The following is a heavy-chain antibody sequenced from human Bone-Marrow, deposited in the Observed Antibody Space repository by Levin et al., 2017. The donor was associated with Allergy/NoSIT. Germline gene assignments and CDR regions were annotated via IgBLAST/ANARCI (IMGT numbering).Heavy chain of an antibody. J-gene: IGHJ5*02. CDR1: GFTFSSYG. CDR3: AKGAERFLEWFNWFDP. V-gene: IGHV3-30*18. CDR2: ISYDGSNK. Sequence: GESLKISCAASGFTFSSYGMHWVRQAPGKGLEWVAVISYDGSNKYYADSVKGRFTISRDNSKNTLYLQMNSLRAEDTAVYYCAKGAERFLEWFNWFDPWGQGTLVTVSS. D-gene: IGHD3-3*01.